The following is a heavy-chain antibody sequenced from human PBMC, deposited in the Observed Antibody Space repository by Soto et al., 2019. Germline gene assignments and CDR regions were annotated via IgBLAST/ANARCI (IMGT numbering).Heavy chain of an antibody. CDR1: GDSIRVTSYS. CDR3: AKDRGTRRGAFDV. CDR2: ITHQGFT. V-gene: IGHV4-30-2*01. Sequence: QLQLQESGSGLVKTSQTLSLTCAVSGDSIRVTSYSWSWIRQPPGKGLEWVAYITHQGFTYFNPSLKSRLSISVDTSKNQVSLTLTSVTAADTAVYYCAKDRGTRRGAFDVWGRGAMVTVSS. D-gene: IGHD3-10*01. J-gene: IGHJ3*01.